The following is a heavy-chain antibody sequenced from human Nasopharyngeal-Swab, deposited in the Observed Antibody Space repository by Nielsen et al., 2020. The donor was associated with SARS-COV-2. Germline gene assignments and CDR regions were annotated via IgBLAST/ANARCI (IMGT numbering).Heavy chain of an antibody. CDR3: ARVGPSSDYFDY. Sequence: GSLRLSCTVSGGSISSSSYYWGWIRQPPGKGLEWIGSIYYSGSTYYNPSLKSRVTISVDTSKNQFSLKLSSVTAADTAVYYCARVGPSSDYFDYWGQGTLVTVS. V-gene: IGHV4-39*01. D-gene: IGHD6-6*01. CDR2: IYYSGST. CDR1: GGSISSSSYY. J-gene: IGHJ4*02.